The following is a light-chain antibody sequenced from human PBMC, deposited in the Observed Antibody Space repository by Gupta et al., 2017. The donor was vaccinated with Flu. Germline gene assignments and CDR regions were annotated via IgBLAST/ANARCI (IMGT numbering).Light chain of an antibody. V-gene: IGKV1-5*03. CDR3: QQYSAFSTFT. CDR2: KAS. J-gene: IGKJ3*01. CDR1: QSINSW. Sequence: DIQMTQSPSTLSASVGDRVTITCRASQSINSWLAWYQQKPGKAPKLLISKASNSESGVPSRFSGSECGTEFTLTISSRQPDDFATYYGQQYSAFSTFTFGRGTKVDIK.